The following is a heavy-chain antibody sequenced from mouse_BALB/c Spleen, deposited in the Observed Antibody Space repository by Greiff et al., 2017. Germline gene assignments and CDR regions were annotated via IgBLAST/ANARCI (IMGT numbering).Heavy chain of an antibody. D-gene: IGHD2-1*01. CDR1: GFNIKDYY. Sequence: EVKLMESGAELVRPGALVKLSCKASGFNIKDYYMHWVKQRPEQGLEWIGWIDPENGNTIYDPKFQGKASITADTSSNTAYLQLSSLTSEDTAVYYCARNYGNGNWYFDVWGAGTTVTVSS. V-gene: IGHV14-1*02. J-gene: IGHJ1*01. CDR3: ARNYGNGNWYFDV. CDR2: IDPENGNT.